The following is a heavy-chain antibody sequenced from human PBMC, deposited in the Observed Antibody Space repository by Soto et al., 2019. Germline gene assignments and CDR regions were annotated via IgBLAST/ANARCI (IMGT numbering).Heavy chain of an antibody. V-gene: IGHV3-21*01. Sequence: EVQLVESGGGLVKPGGSLRLSCAASGFTFSSYSMNWVRQAPGKGLEWVSSISSSSSYMDYADSVKGRFTISRDNAKNXLYRKMNSLRAEDTAVYYCASHPRDSSGYWYYFDYWGQGTLVTVSS. J-gene: IGHJ4*02. CDR3: ASHPRDSSGYWYYFDY. D-gene: IGHD3-22*01. CDR1: GFTFSSYS. CDR2: ISSSSSYM.